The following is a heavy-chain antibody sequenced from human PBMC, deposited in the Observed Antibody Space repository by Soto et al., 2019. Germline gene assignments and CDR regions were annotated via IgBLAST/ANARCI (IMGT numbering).Heavy chain of an antibody. CDR2: IDYSGST. J-gene: IGHJ6*02. CDR1: GDSISNSDYY. CDR3: ARDGPHYYGFDV. Sequence: PSETLSLTCTVSGDSISNSDYYWNWIRQSPGKGLEWIASIDYSGSTYYNPSLKSRVVISADTSKNLFSLKLRSVTAADTALYFCARDGPHYYGFDVWGQGTTVTVSS. V-gene: IGHV4-30-4*01.